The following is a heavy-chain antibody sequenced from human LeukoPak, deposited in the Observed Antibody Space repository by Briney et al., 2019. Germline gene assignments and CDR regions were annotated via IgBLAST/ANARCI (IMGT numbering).Heavy chain of an antibody. D-gene: IGHD2-15*01. CDR3: ARDFNDCSGGSCYTH. CDR2: ISAYNGNT. CDR1: GYTFTSYG. V-gene: IGHV1-18*01. Sequence: ASVKVSCKASGYTFTSYGISWVRQAPGQGLEWMGWISAYNGNTNHAQKLQGRVTMTTDTSTSTAYMELRSLRSDDTAVYYCARDFNDCSGGSCYTHWGQGTLVTVSS. J-gene: IGHJ4*02.